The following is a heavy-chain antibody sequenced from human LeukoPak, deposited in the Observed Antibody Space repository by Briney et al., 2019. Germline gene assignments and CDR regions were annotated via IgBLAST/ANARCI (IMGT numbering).Heavy chain of an antibody. CDR1: GFTFSSYG. V-gene: IGHV3-33*01. Sequence: GRSLRLSCAASGFTFSSYGMHWVRQAPGKGLEWVAVIWYDGSNKYYADSVKGRFTISRDNSKNTLYLQMNSLRAEDTAVYYCARTVGGYQYYFDYWGQGTLVTVSS. D-gene: IGHD4-23*01. CDR2: IWYDGSNK. J-gene: IGHJ4*02. CDR3: ARTVGGYQYYFDY.